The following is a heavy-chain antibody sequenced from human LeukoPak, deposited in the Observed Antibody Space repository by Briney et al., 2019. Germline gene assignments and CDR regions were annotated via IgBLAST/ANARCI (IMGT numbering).Heavy chain of an antibody. CDR3: TTELYYDILTGYYWIGY. CDR2: IKSKTDGGTT. CDR1: GFTFSNAW. D-gene: IGHD3-9*01. V-gene: IGHV3-15*01. Sequence: PGGSLRLSCAASGFTFSNAWMSWVRQAPGKGLEWVGRIKSKTDGGTTDYAAPVKGRFTISRDDSKNTLYLQMNSLKTEDTAVDYCTTELYYDILTGYYWIGYWGQGTLVTVSS. J-gene: IGHJ4*02.